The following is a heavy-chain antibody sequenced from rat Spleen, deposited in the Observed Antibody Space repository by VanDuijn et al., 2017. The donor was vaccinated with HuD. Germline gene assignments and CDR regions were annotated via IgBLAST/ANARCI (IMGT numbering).Heavy chain of an antibody. CDR1: GFSLLSYA. CDR2: LWSGGRT. V-gene: IGHV2-15*01. J-gene: IGHJ4*01. D-gene: IGHD1-2*01. Sequence: QVQLKESGPGLVQPSQTLSLTCTVSGFSLLSYAVNWVRQPPGKGLEWMGVLWSGGRTAYNSSLKSRLSISRDTSKSQVFLKMNSLQTEDTATYYCAREPYYYSSYVMDVWGQGASVTVSS. CDR3: AREPYYYSSYVMDV.